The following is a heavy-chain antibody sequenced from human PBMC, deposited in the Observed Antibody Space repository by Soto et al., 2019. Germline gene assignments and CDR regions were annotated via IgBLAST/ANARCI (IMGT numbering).Heavy chain of an antibody. CDR2: IYYSGST. Sequence: SETLSLTCTVSGGSISNNNYYWGWIRQPPGKGLEWIGSIYYSGSTYYNPSLTGRVTISVDTSKNQFSLKLSSVTAADTAVYYCARAHSGSYWVDYWGQGTLVTVSS. D-gene: IGHD1-26*01. J-gene: IGHJ4*02. CDR3: ARAHSGSYWVDY. CDR1: GGSISNNNYY. V-gene: IGHV4-39*07.